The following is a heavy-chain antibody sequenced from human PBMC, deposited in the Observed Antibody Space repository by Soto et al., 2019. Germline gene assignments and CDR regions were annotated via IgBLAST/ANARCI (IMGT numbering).Heavy chain of an antibody. CDR1: GDSVSSNSAA. CDR2: TYYRSKWYN. Sequence: SQTLSLTCAISGDSVSSNSAAWNWTRQSPSRGLEWLGRTYYRSKWYNDYAVSVKSRITINPDTSKNQFSLQLNSVTPEDTAVYYCARELYSSSSLWFDPWGQGTLVTVSS. V-gene: IGHV6-1*01. D-gene: IGHD6-6*01. CDR3: ARELYSSSSLWFDP. J-gene: IGHJ5*02.